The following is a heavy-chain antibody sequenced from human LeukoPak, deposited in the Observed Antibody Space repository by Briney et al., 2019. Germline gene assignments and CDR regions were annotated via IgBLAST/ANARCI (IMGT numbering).Heavy chain of an antibody. CDR3: ALRYYYDSSGYSPSWDAFDI. CDR2: IYYSGST. V-gene: IGHV4-30-4*01. J-gene: IGHJ3*02. D-gene: IGHD3-22*01. CDR1: GGSISGGDYY. Sequence: SETLSLTCTVSGGSISGGDYYWSWIRQPPGKGLEWIGYIYYSGSTYYNPSLKSRVTISVDTSKNQFSLKLSSVTAADTAVYYCALRYYYDSSGYSPSWDAFDIWGQGTMVTVSS.